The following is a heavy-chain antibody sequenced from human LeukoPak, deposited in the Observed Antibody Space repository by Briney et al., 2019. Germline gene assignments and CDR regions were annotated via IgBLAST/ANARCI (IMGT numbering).Heavy chain of an antibody. CDR2: INHSGYT. D-gene: IGHD6-19*01. CDR3: TRAVAGHPD. J-gene: IGHJ4*02. CDR1: GMPFSNYY. Sequence: SETLSLTCAVSGMPFSNYYWSWVRQSPRQGLEWIGEINHSGYTNYNPSLKSRVTMSIDTSKNQFSLILTSVTAADAGVYYCTRAVAGHPDWGQGTLVTVSS. V-gene: IGHV4-34*01.